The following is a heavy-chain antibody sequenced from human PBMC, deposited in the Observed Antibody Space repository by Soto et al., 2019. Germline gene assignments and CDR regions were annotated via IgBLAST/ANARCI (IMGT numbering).Heavy chain of an antibody. Sequence: PGGSLRLSCAASGFTFSNFGMHWVRQAPGKGLEWISYIVSSSSTIYYADSVKGRFTISRDNAKNSLYLQMNSLRADDTAVYYCARWGFSSSWSSIAYWGQGTLVTVSS. D-gene: IGHD6-13*01. J-gene: IGHJ4*02. CDR2: IVSSSSTI. CDR1: GFTFSNFG. CDR3: ARWGFSSSWSSIAY. V-gene: IGHV3-48*01.